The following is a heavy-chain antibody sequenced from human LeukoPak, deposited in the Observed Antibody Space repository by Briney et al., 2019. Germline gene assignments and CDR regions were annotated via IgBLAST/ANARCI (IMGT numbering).Heavy chain of an antibody. CDR3: ARGYGDPTDKFDY. D-gene: IGHD4-17*01. Sequence: PSETLSLTCAVYGGSFSGYYWSWIRQPPGKGLEWIGEINHSGSTNYNPSLKSRVTIPVDTSKNQFSLKLSSVTAADTAVYYCARGYGDPTDKFDYWGQGTLVTVSS. J-gene: IGHJ4*02. V-gene: IGHV4-34*01. CDR2: INHSGST. CDR1: GGSFSGYY.